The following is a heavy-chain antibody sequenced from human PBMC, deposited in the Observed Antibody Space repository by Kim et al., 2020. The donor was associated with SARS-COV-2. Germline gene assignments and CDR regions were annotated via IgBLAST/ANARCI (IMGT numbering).Heavy chain of an antibody. D-gene: IGHD3-10*01. Sequence: GGSLRLSCAASGFTFGSYAMHWVRHSPGKGLEWVSIISYDRNIKYYVDSEKGRFTVSRDNSKNTLYLQMNSLRAEDTAVYYGAKDSPTTNHGSLRLNWYFDLWGRGTLVTVSS. CDR1: GFTFGSYA. CDR3: AKDSPTTNHGSLRLNWYFDL. J-gene: IGHJ2*01. CDR2: ISYDRNIK. V-gene: IGHV3-30-3*01.